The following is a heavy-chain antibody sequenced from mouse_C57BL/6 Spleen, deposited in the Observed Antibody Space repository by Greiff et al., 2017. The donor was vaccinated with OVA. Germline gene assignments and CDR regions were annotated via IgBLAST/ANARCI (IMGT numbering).Heavy chain of an antibody. Sequence: VQLQQSGPELVKPGASVKISCKASGYAFSSSWMNWVKQRPGKGLEWIGRIYPGDGDTNYNGKFKGKATLTADKSSSTAYMQLSSLTSEDSAVYFCAKEGYDYDPFDYWGQGTTLTVSS. CDR3: AKEGYDYDPFDY. V-gene: IGHV1-82*01. CDR2: IYPGDGDT. J-gene: IGHJ2*01. D-gene: IGHD2-4*01. CDR1: GYAFSSSW.